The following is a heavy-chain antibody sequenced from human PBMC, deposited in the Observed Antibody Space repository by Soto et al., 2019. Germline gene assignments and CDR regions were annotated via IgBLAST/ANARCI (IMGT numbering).Heavy chain of an antibody. D-gene: IGHD3-10*01. CDR1: GFSFSDYW. CDR2: IDQGGGEN. J-gene: IGHJ5*02. V-gene: IGHV3-7*05. Sequence: EVQVVESGGGLVQPGWSLRLSCAASGFSFSDYWLSWVRQAPGKGLEWVANIDQGGGENHYVDSVQGRFTISRDNDNKLLYLQMSGLRAEDTAVYYCARGGNWFYPWGEGALVTDSS. CDR3: ARGGNWFYP.